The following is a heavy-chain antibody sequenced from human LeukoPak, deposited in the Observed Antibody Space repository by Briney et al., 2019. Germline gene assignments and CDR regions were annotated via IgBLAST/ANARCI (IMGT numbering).Heavy chain of an antibody. CDR2: ISYDGSNK. Sequence: GGSLRLSCAASGFTFSSYAMSWVRQAPGKGLEWVAVISYDGSNKYYADSVKGRFTISRDNSKNTLYLQMNSLRAEDTAVYYCASAGPDDYWGQGTLVTVSS. V-gene: IGHV3-30-3*01. J-gene: IGHJ4*02. CDR1: GFTFSSYA. CDR3: ASAGPDDY. D-gene: IGHD1-1*01.